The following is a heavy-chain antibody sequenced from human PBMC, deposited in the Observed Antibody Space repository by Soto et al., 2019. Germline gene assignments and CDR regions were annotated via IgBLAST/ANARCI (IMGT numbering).Heavy chain of an antibody. CDR2: IYPGDSDT. CDR1: GYSFTSYW. Sequence: GESLKISCNGSGYSFTSYWIGWVRQMPGKGLEWMGIIYPGDSDTRYSPSFQGQVTISADKSISTAYLQWSSLKASDTAMYYCARHGGYYDSSGYLSPFDPWGQGTLVTVSS. J-gene: IGHJ5*02. V-gene: IGHV5-51*01. CDR3: ARHGGYYDSSGYLSPFDP. D-gene: IGHD3-22*01.